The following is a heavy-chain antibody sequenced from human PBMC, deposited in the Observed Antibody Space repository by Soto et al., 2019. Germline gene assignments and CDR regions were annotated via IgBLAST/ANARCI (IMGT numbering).Heavy chain of an antibody. J-gene: IGHJ6*02. CDR1: GYNFTTYW. CDR3: ARHLSEMATILGPITSYYGLDV. CDR2: IDPSDSYT. D-gene: IGHD5-12*01. Sequence: GESLKISCKGSGYNFTTYWISWVRQLPGRGLEWMGRIDPSDSYTNYSPSFQGHVTISTDKSISTAYLQWSSLKASDTAMYYCARHLSEMATILGPITSYYGLDVWGQGTTVTASS. V-gene: IGHV5-10-1*01.